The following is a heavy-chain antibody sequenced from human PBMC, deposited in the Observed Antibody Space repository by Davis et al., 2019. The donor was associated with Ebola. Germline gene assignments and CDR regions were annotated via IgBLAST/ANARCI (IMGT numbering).Heavy chain of an antibody. CDR1: GGSISSSSYY. CDR2: IYYSGST. V-gene: IGHV4-39*02. D-gene: IGHD5-24*01. J-gene: IGHJ4*02. Sequence: SETLSLTCTVSGGSISSSSYYWDWIRQPPGKGLEWIGSIYYSGSTYYNPSLKSRVTISVDTSKNQFSLKLSSVTAADTAVYYCAREMATTLDYWGQGTLVTVSS. CDR3: AREMATTLDY.